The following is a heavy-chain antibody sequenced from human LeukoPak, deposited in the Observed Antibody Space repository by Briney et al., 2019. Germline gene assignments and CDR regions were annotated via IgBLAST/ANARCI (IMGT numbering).Heavy chain of an antibody. CDR1: GYTFTSYA. D-gene: IGHD3-3*01. J-gene: IGHJ6*03. CDR3: ARGGAYYDFWSGYSDYYYYYMDV. V-gene: IGHV1-2*02. CDR2: INPNSGGT. Sequence: ASVKVSCKASGYTFTSYAMNWVRQAPGQGLEWMGWINPNSGGTNYAQKFQGRVTMTRDTSISTAYMELSRLRSDDTAVYYCARGGAYYDFWSGYSDYYYYYMDVWGKGTTVTVSS.